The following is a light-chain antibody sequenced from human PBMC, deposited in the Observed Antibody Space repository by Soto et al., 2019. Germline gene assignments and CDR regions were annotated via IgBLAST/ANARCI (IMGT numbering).Light chain of an antibody. Sequence: QSALTQPPSASGSPGQSLTISCTGTSSDVGGYNYVSWYQQHPGKAPKLIIYEVYKRPSGVPDRFSGSKSGNTAALTVSGLQAEDEADYYCSSYVGTNSYVFGTGTKVTVL. V-gene: IGLV2-8*01. CDR2: EVY. CDR3: SSYVGTNSYV. CDR1: SSDVGGYNY. J-gene: IGLJ1*01.